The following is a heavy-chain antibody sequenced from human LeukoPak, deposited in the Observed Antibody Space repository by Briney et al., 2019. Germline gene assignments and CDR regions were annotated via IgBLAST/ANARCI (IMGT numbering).Heavy chain of an antibody. Sequence: PGGSLRLSCAASGFIFSSYSMNWVRQAPRKGLEWVSSISRSSSYTYYAESVKGRFTISRVNAKNSLYLQMNSLRAEDTAVYYCARDRGGYDGGDFDYWGQGTLVTVSS. CDR1: GFIFSSYS. J-gene: IGHJ4*02. D-gene: IGHD5-12*01. V-gene: IGHV3-21*01. CDR3: ARDRGGYDGGDFDY. CDR2: ISRSSSYT.